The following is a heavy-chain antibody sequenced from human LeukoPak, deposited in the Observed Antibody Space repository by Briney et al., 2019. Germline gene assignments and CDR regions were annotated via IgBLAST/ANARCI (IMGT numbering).Heavy chain of an antibody. D-gene: IGHD4-17*01. CDR1: GLTFSASA. CDR2: IRSKANSYAT. CDR3: ISFEYGDPGLGY. J-gene: IGHJ4*02. Sequence: PGGSLRLSCAASGLTFSASAMHWVRQASGKGLEWVGRIRSKANSYATAYAASVQGRFTISRDDSKNTAHLQMNSLKTEDTAVYYCISFEYGDPGLGYWGQGTLVTVSS. V-gene: IGHV3-73*01.